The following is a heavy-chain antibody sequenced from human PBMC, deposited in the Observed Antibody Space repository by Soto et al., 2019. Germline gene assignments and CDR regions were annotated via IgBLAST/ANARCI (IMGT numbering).Heavy chain of an antibody. CDR1: GGSFSGFY. V-gene: IGHV4-34*01. CDR3: ARVTSAMDV. Sequence: QVQLQQWGAGLLEPSETLSLTCAVYGGSFSGFYWNWIRQPPGKGLEWIGEINHSGSTNYNPSLKSRVTISVDTSKNQLSLKVRSVTAADTAVYYCARVTSAMDVWGQGTTVTVSS. CDR2: INHSGST. J-gene: IGHJ6*02.